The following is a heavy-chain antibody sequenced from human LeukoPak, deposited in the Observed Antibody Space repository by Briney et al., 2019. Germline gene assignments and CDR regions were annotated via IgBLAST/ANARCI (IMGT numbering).Heavy chain of an antibody. CDR3: ARNPRVATVFDY. J-gene: IGHJ4*02. Sequence: GASVKVSCKASGYTFTGYYMHWVRQAPGQGLEWMGWINPNSGSTNYAQKFQGRVTMTRDTSISTAYMELSRLRSDDTAVYYCARNPRVATVFDYWGQGTLVTVSS. CDR2: INPNSGST. CDR1: GYTFTGYY. V-gene: IGHV1-2*02. D-gene: IGHD5-12*01.